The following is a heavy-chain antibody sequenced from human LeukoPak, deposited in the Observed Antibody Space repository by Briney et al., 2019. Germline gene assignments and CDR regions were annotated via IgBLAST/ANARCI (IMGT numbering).Heavy chain of an antibody. Sequence: GGSLRLSCAASGFTVSSNYMSWVRQAPGKGLEWVSVIYSGGSTYYADSVKGRFTISRDNSKNTLYLQMNSLRAEDTAVYYCAREIAVAGSFDDWGQGTLVTVSS. CDR3: AREIAVAGSFDD. CDR2: IYSGGST. V-gene: IGHV3-66*01. J-gene: IGHJ4*02. CDR1: GFTVSSNY. D-gene: IGHD6-19*01.